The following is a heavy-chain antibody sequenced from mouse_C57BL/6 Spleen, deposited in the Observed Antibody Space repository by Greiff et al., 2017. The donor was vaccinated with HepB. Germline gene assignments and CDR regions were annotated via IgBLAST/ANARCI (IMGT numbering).Heavy chain of an antibody. CDR1: GYSFTSYY. CDR2: IYPGSGNT. J-gene: IGHJ3*01. Sequence: QVQLKESGPELVKPGASVKISCKASGYSFTSYYIHWVKQRPGQGLEWIGWIYPGSGNTKYNEKFKGKATLTADTSSSTAYMQLSSLTSEDSAVYYCARGQLGGFAYWGQGALVTVSA. CDR3: ARGQLGGFAY. D-gene: IGHD4-1*02. V-gene: IGHV1-66*01.